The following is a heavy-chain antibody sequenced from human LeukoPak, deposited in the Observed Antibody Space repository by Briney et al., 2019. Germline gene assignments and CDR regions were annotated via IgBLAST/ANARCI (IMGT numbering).Heavy chain of an antibody. CDR1: GFTVNNNY. Sequence: PEGSLRLSCAASGFTVNNNYMSWVRQAPGKGLEWVSVIYSGGSTYYADSVKDRFSISRDNSKNTLYLQMNSLRGEDTAVYYCAREKGHCTTTSCPHPYYYYYMDVWGKGTTVTVSS. J-gene: IGHJ6*03. CDR2: IYSGGST. D-gene: IGHD2-2*01. CDR3: AREKGHCTTTSCPHPYYYYYMDV. V-gene: IGHV3-53*01.